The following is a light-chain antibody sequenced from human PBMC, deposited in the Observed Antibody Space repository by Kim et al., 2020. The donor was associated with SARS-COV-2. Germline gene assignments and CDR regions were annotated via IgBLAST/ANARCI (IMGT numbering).Light chain of an antibody. CDR2: AAS. CDR3: QKYDRAPRS. Sequence: ASVGDIVTITCRASQGISNYLAWYQQKPGKVPKLLVYAASALQSGVSSRFSGSGSGTDFTLTISSLQPEDVATYYCQKYDRAPRSFGQGTKVDIK. CDR1: QGISNY. V-gene: IGKV1-27*01. J-gene: IGKJ1*01.